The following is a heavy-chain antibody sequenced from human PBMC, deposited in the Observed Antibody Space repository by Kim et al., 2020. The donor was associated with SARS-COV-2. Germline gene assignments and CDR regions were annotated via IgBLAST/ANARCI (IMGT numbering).Heavy chain of an antibody. J-gene: IGHJ5*02. CDR1: GFTFSSYG. V-gene: IGHV3-30*18. CDR2: IAYDGSNK. D-gene: IGHD4-4*01. Sequence: GGSLRLSCAASGFTFSSYGMHWVRQAPGKGLEWVAGIAYDGSNKYYADSVKGRFTISRDNSRNTLYLQMNSLRAEDTAVYYCAKGNSNPDWFDPWGQGTLVTVSS. CDR3: AKGNSNPDWFDP.